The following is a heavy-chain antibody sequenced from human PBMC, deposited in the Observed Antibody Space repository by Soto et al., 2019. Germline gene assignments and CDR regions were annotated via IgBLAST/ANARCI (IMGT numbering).Heavy chain of an antibody. J-gene: IGHJ6*02. CDR2: ISGSGGST. CDR3: AKSSYDSSGLLFYYYYGMDV. V-gene: IGHV3-23*01. Sequence: GGSLRLSCAASGFTFSSYAMSWVRQAPGKGLEWVSAISGSGGSTYYADSVKGRFTISRDNSKNTLYLQMNSLRAEDTAVYYCAKSSYDSSGLLFYYYYGMDVWGQGTTVTVSS. CDR1: GFTFSSYA. D-gene: IGHD3-22*01.